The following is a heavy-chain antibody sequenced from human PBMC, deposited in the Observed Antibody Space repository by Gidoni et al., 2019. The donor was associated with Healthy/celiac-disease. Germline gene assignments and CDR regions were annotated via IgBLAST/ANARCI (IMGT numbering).Heavy chain of an antibody. D-gene: IGHD6-13*01. CDR1: GFTFSSSA. J-gene: IGHJ4*02. CDR3: ARDVGGAAAGPFDY. V-gene: IGHV3-30*04. Sequence: QVQLVESGGGVVQPGRSLRLSCAASGFTFSSSAMHWVRQAPGKGLEWVAVISYDGRNKYYADSVKGRFTISRDNSKNTLYLKMNSLRAEDTAVYDCARDVGGAAAGPFDYWGQGTLVTVSS. CDR2: ISYDGRNK.